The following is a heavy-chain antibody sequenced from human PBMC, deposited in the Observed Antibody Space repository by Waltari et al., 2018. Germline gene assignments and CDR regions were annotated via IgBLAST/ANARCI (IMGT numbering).Heavy chain of an antibody. CDR3: VRDGEYSYGYVDY. CDR2: IKQDGSEK. D-gene: IGHD5-18*01. J-gene: IGHJ4*02. V-gene: IGHV3-7*01. CDR1: GFTFSSYW. Sequence: EVQLVESGGGLVQPGGSLRLSCAASGFTFSSYWMSWVRQAQGKGLEWVANIKQDGSEKYYVDSVKGRFTISRDNAKNSLYLQMNSLRAEDTAVYYCVRDGEYSYGYVDYWGQGTLVTVSS.